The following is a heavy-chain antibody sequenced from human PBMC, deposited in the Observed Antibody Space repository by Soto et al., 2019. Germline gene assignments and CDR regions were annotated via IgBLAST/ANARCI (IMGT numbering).Heavy chain of an antibody. Sequence: PGESLKISCKGSGYSFTSYWIRWVRHMPGKGLEWMGRIDPSDSYTNYSPSFQGHVTISADKSISTAYLQWSSLKASDTAMYYCARRKYSSSYGMDVWGQGTTVTVSS. CDR3: ARRKYSSSYGMDV. CDR2: IDPSDSYT. V-gene: IGHV5-10-1*01. J-gene: IGHJ6*02. CDR1: GYSFTSYW. D-gene: IGHD6-6*01.